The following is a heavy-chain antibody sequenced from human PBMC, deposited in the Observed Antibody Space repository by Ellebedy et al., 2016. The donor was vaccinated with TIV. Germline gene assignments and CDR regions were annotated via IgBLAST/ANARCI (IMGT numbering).Heavy chain of an antibody. CDR1: GFTFSSYD. CDR3: ARGFWGPLAVAGTWWFDP. V-gene: IGHV3-13*01. J-gene: IGHJ5*02. Sequence: GESLKISCAASGFTFSSYDMHWVRQATGKGLEWVSAIGTAGDTYYPGSVKGRFTISRENAKNSLYLQMNSLRAEDTAVYYCARGFWGPLAVAGTWWFDPWGQGTLVTVSS. CDR2: IGTAGDT. D-gene: IGHD6-19*01.